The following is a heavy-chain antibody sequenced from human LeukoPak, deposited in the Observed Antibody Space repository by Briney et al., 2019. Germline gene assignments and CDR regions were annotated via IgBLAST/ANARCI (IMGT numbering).Heavy chain of an antibody. V-gene: IGHV3-53*01. CDR1: GFSVSTKY. CDR2: IYSGGST. D-gene: IGHD4/OR15-4a*01. Sequence: PGGSLRLSCAASGFSVSTKYMSWVRQAPGRGLEWVSIIYSGGSTYYADSVKGRFTISRDKSKNTLYLQMNSLRAEDTAVYYCARGGAFLRDAFDIWGQGTIVTVSS. CDR3: ARGGAFLRDAFDI. J-gene: IGHJ3*02.